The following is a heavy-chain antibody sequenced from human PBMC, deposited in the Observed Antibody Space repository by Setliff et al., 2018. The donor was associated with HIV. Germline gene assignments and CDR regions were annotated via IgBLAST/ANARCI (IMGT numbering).Heavy chain of an antibody. CDR1: GYTFTNFG. J-gene: IGHJ4*02. CDR3: AREGSPIYYFDY. Sequence: ASVKVSCKASGYTFTNFGITWVRQAPGQGLEWMGWISPYNGNTNYAPELHGRVTMTRDTSISTAYMEVSSLRSDDTAVYYCAREGSPIYYFDYWSQGTLVTVSS. CDR2: ISPYNGNT. D-gene: IGHD3-10*01. V-gene: IGHV1-18*01.